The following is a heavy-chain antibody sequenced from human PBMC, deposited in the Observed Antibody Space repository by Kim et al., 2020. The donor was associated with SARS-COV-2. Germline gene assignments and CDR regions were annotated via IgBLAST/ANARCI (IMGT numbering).Heavy chain of an antibody. CDR1: GGSISSSSYY. CDR2: IYYSGST. J-gene: IGHJ4*02. D-gene: IGHD3-9*01. V-gene: IGHV4-39*07. CDR3: ARTYVYDILTGFVFDY. Sequence: SETLSLTCTVSGGSISSSSYYWGWIRQPPGKGLEWIGSIYYSGSTYYNPSLKSRVTISVDTSKNQFSLKLSSVTAADTAVYYCARTYVYDILTGFVFDYWGQGTLVTVSS.